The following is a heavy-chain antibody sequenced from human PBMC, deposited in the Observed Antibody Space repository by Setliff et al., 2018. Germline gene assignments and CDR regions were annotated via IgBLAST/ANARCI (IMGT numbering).Heavy chain of an antibody. CDR1: GFAFAKYN. CDR3: ASSRTWLPVLDY. CDR2: LSSANNCI. J-gene: IGHJ4*02. D-gene: IGHD5-12*01. Sequence: PGGSLRLSCAASGFAFAKYNKIWVRQAPGKGLEWVASLSSANNCIVYADSVEGRFTISRDNAQSLLFLQMNSLSAEAPATYYCASSRTWLPVLDYCGQGTLVTVSS. V-gene: IGHV3-21*04.